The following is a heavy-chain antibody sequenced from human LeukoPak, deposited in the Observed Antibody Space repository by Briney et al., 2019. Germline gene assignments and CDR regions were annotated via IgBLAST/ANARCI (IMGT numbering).Heavy chain of an antibody. CDR3: ARGSRVTTVTCDFDY. CDR2: IWYDGSNK. J-gene: IGHJ4*02. CDR1: GFTFSSYG. D-gene: IGHD4-17*01. V-gene: IGHV3-33*01. Sequence: GRSLRLSCAASGFTFSSYGMHWVRQAPGKGLEWVAVIWYDGSNKYYADSVKGRFTISRDNSKNTLYLQMNSLRAEDTAVYCCARGSRVTTVTCDFDYWGQGTLVTVSS.